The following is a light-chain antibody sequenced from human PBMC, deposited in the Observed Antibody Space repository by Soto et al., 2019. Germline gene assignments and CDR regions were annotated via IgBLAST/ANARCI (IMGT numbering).Light chain of an antibody. J-gene: IGKJ4*01. CDR3: QQFNVYPLT. Sequence: DIQLTQSPSFLSASVGDRVTITCRASQGIRDFLAWYQQKPGKAPKLLFYAASTLQAGVPTRFSGFASGTEFTLTISNLQPADSATYYCQQFNVYPLTFGGGTKVEIK. CDR2: AAS. CDR1: QGIRDF. V-gene: IGKV1-9*01.